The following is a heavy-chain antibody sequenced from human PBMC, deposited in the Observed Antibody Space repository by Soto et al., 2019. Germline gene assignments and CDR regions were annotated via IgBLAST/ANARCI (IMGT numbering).Heavy chain of an antibody. J-gene: IGHJ6*02. V-gene: IGHV4-59*01. Sequence: PSETLSLTCTVSGDSIGSYYWSWIRQPPGKGLEWIGYIYESGSTNSNPSLQSRVTISVDTSKNQFYLNLSPVTAADTATYYCARARITLVREILKYTMDIWCQGTTVSLSS. CDR3: ARARITLVREILKYTMDI. CDR2: IYESGST. D-gene: IGHD3-10*01. CDR1: GDSIGSYY.